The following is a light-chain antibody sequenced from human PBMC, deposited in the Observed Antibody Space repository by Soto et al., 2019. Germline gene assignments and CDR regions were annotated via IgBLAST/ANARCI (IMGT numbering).Light chain of an antibody. V-gene: IGKV3-15*01. CDR1: QYVSDN. CDR3: QEYNNWPPCT. Sequence: ETVMTQSPATLSVSPGERATLSCRASQYVSDNLAWYQQKPGQAPRLLIYGAYTRATGIPARFSGSGSGTEFTLTISSLQSEDVAVYYCQEYNNWPPCTFGQGTKLEIK. CDR2: GAY. J-gene: IGKJ2*02.